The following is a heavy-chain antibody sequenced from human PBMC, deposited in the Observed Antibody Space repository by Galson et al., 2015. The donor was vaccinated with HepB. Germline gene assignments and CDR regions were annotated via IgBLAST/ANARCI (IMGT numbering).Heavy chain of an antibody. V-gene: IGHV3-23*01. CDR2: ISGSGGNT. CDR3: VKERELSSGWPFDY. CDR1: GFTFSSYA. Sequence: SLRLSCAASGFTFSSYAMSWVRQVPGKGLEWVSAISGSGGNTYYVDSVTGRFTISRDNSKNTLYLQMNSLRAEDTAVYYCVKERELSSGWPFDYWGQGTLVTVSS. D-gene: IGHD6-19*01. J-gene: IGHJ4*02.